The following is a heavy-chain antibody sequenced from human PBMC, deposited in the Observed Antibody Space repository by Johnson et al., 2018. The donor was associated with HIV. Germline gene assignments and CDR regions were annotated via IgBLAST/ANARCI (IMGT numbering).Heavy chain of an antibody. CDR2: ISSDGSNK. CDR1: GFTFSSYG. V-gene: IGHV3-30*19. Sequence: QVQLVESGGAVVQPGRSLRLSCAASGFTFSSYGMHWVRQAPGKGLEWVAVISSDGSNKYYADSVKGRFTISRDNSKNPLYLHMNSLRAEDTAVYYGAREWDPRTPDACGIWGQGTMGTDTS. D-gene: IGHD1-26*01. J-gene: IGHJ3*02. CDR3: AREWDPRTPDACGI.